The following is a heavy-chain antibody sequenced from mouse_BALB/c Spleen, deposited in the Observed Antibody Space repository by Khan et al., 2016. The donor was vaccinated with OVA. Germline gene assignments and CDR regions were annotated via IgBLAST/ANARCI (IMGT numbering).Heavy chain of an antibody. CDR3: ARTARIEY. D-gene: IGHD1-2*01. V-gene: IGHV3-2*02. CDR2: ISYSGST. J-gene: IGHJ2*01. Sequence: VQLKESGPGLVKPSQSLSLTCTVTGYSITSGYGWNWIRQFPGNKLEWMGYISYSGSTNYNPSLKSRISITRDTSKNQFFLQLNSVTTEDTATYYCARTARIEYWGQGTTLTGSS. CDR1: GYSITSGYG.